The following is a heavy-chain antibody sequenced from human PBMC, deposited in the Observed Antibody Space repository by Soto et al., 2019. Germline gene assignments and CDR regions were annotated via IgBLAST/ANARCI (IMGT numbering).Heavy chain of an antibody. CDR3: ARVGSGYSSGSPRPPNWFDP. CDR2: IWYDGSNK. Sequence: GGSLRLSCAASGFTFSSYGMHWVRQAPGKGLEWVAVIWYDGSNKYYADSVKGRFTISRDNSKNTLYLQMNSLRAEDTAVYYCARVGSGYSSGSPRPPNWFDPWGQGTLVTVSS. V-gene: IGHV3-33*01. CDR1: GFTFSSYG. D-gene: IGHD2-15*01. J-gene: IGHJ5*02.